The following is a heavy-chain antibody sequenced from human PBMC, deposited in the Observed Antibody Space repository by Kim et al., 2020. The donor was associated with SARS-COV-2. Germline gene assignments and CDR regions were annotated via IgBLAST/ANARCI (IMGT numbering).Heavy chain of an antibody. CDR1: GFTLSNYW. CDR2: ISSDGRIT. D-gene: IGHD6-25*01. J-gene: IGHJ6*02. V-gene: IGHV3-74*01. Sequence: GGSLRLSCAASGFTLSNYWMNWVRHAPGKGLVWVSRISSDGRITNYADSVKGRFTISRDNAENTLYLLMNSLRAEDTAVYYCARGVFSDGFDGWGHGTTVTVSS. CDR3: ARGVFSDGFDG.